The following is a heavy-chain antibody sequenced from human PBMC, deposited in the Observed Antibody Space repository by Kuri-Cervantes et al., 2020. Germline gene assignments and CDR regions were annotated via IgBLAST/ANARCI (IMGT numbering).Heavy chain of an antibody. V-gene: IGHV1-2*02. D-gene: IGHD6-6*01. Sequence: ASVNVSRKASGYTFTGYYMHWVRQAPGQGLEWMGWINPNSGGTNYAQKLRGRVTMTTDTSTSTAFMGLRSLRSDDTAVYYCARDRPRDEPYYSYYYYMDVWGKGTTVTVSS. CDR2: INPNSGGT. CDR3: ARDRPRDEPYYSYYYYMDV. J-gene: IGHJ6*03. CDR1: GYTFTGYY.